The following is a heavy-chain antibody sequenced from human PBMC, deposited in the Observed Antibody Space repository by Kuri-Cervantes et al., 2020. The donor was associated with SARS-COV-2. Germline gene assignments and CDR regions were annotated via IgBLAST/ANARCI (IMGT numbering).Heavy chain of an antibody. CDR1: GGSISSSSYY. CDR3: ARQAIVLMVYATTFDY. Sequence: SETLSLTCTVSGGSISSSSYYWGWIRQPPGKGLEWIGSIYYSGSTYYNPSLKSRVTISVDTSKNQFSLKLSSVTAADTAVYYCARQAIVLMVYATTFDYWGQGNLVNGAS. D-gene: IGHD2-8*01. V-gene: IGHV4-39*01. CDR2: IYYSGST. J-gene: IGHJ4*02.